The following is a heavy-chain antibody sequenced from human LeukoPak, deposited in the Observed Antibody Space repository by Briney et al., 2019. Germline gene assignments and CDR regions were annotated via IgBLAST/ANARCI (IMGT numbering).Heavy chain of an antibody. J-gene: IGHJ4*02. Sequence: GGSLRLSCAASGFTFSSYWMSGVRQAPGKGLEWVANIKEDGSQEYYVDSVKGRFTISRDNAKNSLYLQMNSLRAEDAAVYYCARDRWGYSYGGDWGQGTLVTVSS. V-gene: IGHV3-7*01. CDR2: IKEDGSQE. CDR3: ARDRWGYSYGGD. D-gene: IGHD5-18*01. CDR1: GFTFSSYW.